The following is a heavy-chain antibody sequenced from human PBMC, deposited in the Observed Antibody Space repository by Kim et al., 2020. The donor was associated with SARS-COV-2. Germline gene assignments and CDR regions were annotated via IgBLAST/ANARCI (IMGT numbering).Heavy chain of an antibody. CDR3: VIDSSGRDKYYYGLDV. V-gene: IGHV4-61*01. D-gene: IGHD3-10*01. CDR1: GGSVSSGSYY. CDR2: IFYTGSA. J-gene: IGHJ6*01. Sequence: SETLSLTCTASGGSVSSGSYYWTWIRQPPGKGLEWIGNIFYTGSANYNPSLRSRVTMSVDTSKNQFSLRLSSVTAADTAVYYCVIDSSGRDKYYYGLDV.